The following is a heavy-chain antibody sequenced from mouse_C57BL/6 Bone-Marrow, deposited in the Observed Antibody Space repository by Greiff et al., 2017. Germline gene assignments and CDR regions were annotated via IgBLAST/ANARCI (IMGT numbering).Heavy chain of an antibody. V-gene: IGHV5-16*01. D-gene: IGHD1-1*01. J-gene: IGHJ2*01. CDR3: ARGSTTVVAGEYYFDY. Sequence: EVKVVESEGGLVQPGSSMKLSCTASGFTFSDYYMAWVRQVPEKGLEWVANINYDGSSTYYLDSLKSRFIISRDNAKNILYLQMSSLKSEDTATYYCARGSTTVVAGEYYFDYWGQGTTLTVSS. CDR2: INYDGSST. CDR1: GFTFSDYY.